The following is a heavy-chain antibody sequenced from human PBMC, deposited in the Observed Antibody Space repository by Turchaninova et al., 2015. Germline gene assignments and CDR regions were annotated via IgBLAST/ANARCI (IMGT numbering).Heavy chain of an antibody. CDR3: AKDEKGAQSISSGWYS. CDR1: GFTFSSYG. J-gene: IGHJ4*02. CDR2: ISYDGRKK. D-gene: IGHD6-19*01. V-gene: IGHV3-30*18. Sequence: QVQLVESGGGVVQPGRSLRLSCAASGFTFSSYGMHWVRQAPGKGLGWVAVISYDGRKKYYADSVKGGFTISSDNSKNTLYLQMNSLRAEDTSVYYCAKDEKGAQSISSGWYSWGQGTLVTVSS.